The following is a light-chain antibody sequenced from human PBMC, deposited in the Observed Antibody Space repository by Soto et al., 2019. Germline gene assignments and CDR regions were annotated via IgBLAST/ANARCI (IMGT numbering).Light chain of an antibody. CDR2: EVS. Sequence: QSALTQPASVSGSPGQSITISCTGTSSDVGGYNYVSWYQQHPGKAPKLMIYEVSNRPSGSSNRFSGSKSGNTASLTISGLQAEDEAAYYCSSYTSSSTWVFGGVTKLTVL. V-gene: IGLV2-14*01. J-gene: IGLJ3*02. CDR3: SSYTSSSTWV. CDR1: SSDVGGYNY.